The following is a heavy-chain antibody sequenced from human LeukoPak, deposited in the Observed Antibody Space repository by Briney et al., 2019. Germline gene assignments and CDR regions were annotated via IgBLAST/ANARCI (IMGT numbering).Heavy chain of an antibody. V-gene: IGHV4-34*01. D-gene: IGHD6-19*01. CDR1: GGSLSGYY. CDR3: LRPVSGSSGWYYNY. J-gene: IGHJ4*02. CDR2: INHSGST. Sequence: SETLSLSCAVYGGSLSGYYWSWIRQPPGKGLEWMGEINHSGSTNYNPSLKSRVTISVDTSKNKFFLQLSSVTAADTAVCYFLRPVSGSSGWYYNYWGQGTLVTVS.